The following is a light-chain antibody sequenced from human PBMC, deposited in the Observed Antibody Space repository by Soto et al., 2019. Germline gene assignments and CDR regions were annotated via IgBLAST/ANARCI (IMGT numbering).Light chain of an antibody. Sequence: EIVLTQSPCTMSLSPGERATLSCRASQRVSSRYLAWYQQKPGQAPRILIYGASSRATAIPDRFSGSGSGTDGTLTISRLEPDDFAVYYCQQYGSSLYTFGQGTPLEIK. V-gene: IGKV3-20*01. CDR2: GAS. CDR1: QRVSSRY. CDR3: QQYGSSLYT. J-gene: IGKJ2*01.